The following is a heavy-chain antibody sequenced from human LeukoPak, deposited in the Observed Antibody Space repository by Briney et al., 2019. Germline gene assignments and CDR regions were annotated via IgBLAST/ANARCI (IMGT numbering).Heavy chain of an antibody. V-gene: IGHV1-3*01. CDR3: ARHGSGSELDY. CDR1: GYTFTSYA. Sequence: ASVKVSCKASGYTFTSYAMHWVRQAPGQRLEWMGWINAGNGNTKYSQKFQGRVTITRDTSASTAYMGLSSLRSEDTAVYYCARHGSGSELDYWGQGTLVTVSS. CDR2: INAGNGNT. D-gene: IGHD3-10*01. J-gene: IGHJ4*02.